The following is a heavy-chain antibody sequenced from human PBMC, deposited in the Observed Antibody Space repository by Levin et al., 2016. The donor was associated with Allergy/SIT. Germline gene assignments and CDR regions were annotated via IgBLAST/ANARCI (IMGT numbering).Heavy chain of an antibody. CDR1: GGSISSYY. Sequence: SETLSLTCTVSGGSISSYYWSWIRQPPGKGLEWIGYIHYSGNTYYNPSLKSRVSISVDTSKKQFSLKLTSVTAADTAVYYCAREGRGAAAGMDVWGQGTTVTVSS. V-gene: IGHV4-59*01. J-gene: IGHJ6*02. CDR2: IHYSGNT. CDR3: AREGRGAAAGMDV. D-gene: IGHD6-13*01.